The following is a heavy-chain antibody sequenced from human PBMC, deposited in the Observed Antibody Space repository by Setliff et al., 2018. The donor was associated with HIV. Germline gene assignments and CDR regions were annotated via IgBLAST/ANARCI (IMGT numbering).Heavy chain of an antibody. CDR2: MNHSEH. J-gene: IGHJ6*03. CDR1: GGSFSGYS. CDR3: ARTITTFGVIGRGGRMDV. V-gene: IGHV4-34*01. D-gene: IGHD3-3*01. Sequence: KTSETLSLTCAVYGGSFSGYSWTWIRQSPGKGLEWIGEMNHSEHYYNPTLKSRVTISMDTSKNQFSLELSSVTAADTALYYCARTITTFGVIGRGGRMDVWGKGTTVTVS.